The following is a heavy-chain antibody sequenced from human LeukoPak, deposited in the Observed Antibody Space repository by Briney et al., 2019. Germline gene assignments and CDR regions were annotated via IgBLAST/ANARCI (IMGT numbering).Heavy chain of an antibody. CDR1: GGSISSGDYY. CDR3: ARTLYSYGYLTGYYFDY. D-gene: IGHD5-18*01. Sequence: SQTLSLTCTVSGGSISSGDYYWSWLRQPPGTGLEWLGYIYYSGSTYYNPSLKSRVTISVDTSKNQFSLKLSSVTAADTAVYYCARTLYSYGYLTGYYFDYWGQGTLVTVSS. V-gene: IGHV4-30-4*01. CDR2: IYYSGST. J-gene: IGHJ4*02.